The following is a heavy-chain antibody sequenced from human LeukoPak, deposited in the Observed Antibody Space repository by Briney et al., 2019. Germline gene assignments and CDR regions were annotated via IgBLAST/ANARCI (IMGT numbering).Heavy chain of an antibody. D-gene: IGHD1-26*01. J-gene: IGHJ5*02. CDR3: ARGAFMWWGSGSYFSS. CDR1: GYTFTGYY. Sequence: ASVKVSCKASGYTFTGYYIHWVRQAPGQGLEWMGWINPNSGGTNYAQKFQGRVTMTRDTSISTAYMELSRLRSDDTAVYYCARGAFMWWGSGSYFSSWGQGTLVTVSS. CDR2: INPNSGGT. V-gene: IGHV1-2*02.